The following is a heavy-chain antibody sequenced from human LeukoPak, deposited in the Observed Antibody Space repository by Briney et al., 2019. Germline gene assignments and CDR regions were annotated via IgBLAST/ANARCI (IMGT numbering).Heavy chain of an antibody. CDR3: ASERGYYYYMDV. Sequence: GGSLRLSCAASGFTVSSNYMSWVRQAPGKGLEWVSVIYSGGSTYYADSVKGRFTISRDNSKNTLYLQMNSLRAEDTAVYYCASERGYYYYMDVWGEGTTVTVSS. CDR2: IYSGGST. V-gene: IGHV3-66*02. J-gene: IGHJ6*03. CDR1: GFTVSSNY.